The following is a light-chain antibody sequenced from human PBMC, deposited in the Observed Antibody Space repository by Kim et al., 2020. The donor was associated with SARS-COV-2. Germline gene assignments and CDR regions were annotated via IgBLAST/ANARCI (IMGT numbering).Light chain of an antibody. V-gene: IGKV1-39*01. CDR3: QQTYSTPWT. Sequence: ATGGDRVTINCRASQTISIYVNWYQQKPGKAPNLLIYGASNLQSGVPSRFSGSGSGTDFTLTINTLQPEDFATYHCQQTYSTPWTFAQGTKVDIK. J-gene: IGKJ1*01. CDR2: GAS. CDR1: QTISIY.